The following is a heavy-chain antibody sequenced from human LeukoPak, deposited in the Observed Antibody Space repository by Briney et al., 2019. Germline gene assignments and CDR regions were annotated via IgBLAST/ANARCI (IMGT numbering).Heavy chain of an antibody. CDR2: IYYSGST. CDR1: GGSISSSSYY. Sequence: SETLSLTCTVSGGSISSSSYYWGWIRQPPGKGLEWIGSIYYSGSTYYNPSLKSRVTISVDTSKNQFSLKLSSVTAADTAVYYCARPTGTRGAFDIWGQGTMVTVSS. CDR3: ARPTGTRGAFDI. J-gene: IGHJ3*02. V-gene: IGHV4-39*01. D-gene: IGHD1-1*01.